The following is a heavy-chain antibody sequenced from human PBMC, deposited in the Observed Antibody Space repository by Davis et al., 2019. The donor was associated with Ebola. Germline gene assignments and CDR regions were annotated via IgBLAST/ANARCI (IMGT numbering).Heavy chain of an antibody. CDR3: ARDDY. CDR1: VITFSSYA. CDR2: LGLSADT. J-gene: IGHJ4*02. Sequence: GGSLRLSCTDSVITFSSYAMTWVRQAPGKGLEWVSTLGLSADTYYADSVKGRFTISRDNSKNTLHLQMNSLRAEDTAVYYCARDDYWGQGTLVTVSS. V-gene: IGHV3-23*01.